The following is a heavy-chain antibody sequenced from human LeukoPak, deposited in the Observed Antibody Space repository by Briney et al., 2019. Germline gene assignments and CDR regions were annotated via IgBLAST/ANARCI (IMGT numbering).Heavy chain of an antibody. V-gene: IGHV3-15*01. Sequence: GGSLRLSCAASGFTFTDAWMNWVRQAPGKGLEWVARVKSKSDGGTTDYAAAVKGRLTISRDNSKNTLYLQMNSLRAEDTAVYYCAKLEGRGPAAILWPFDYWGQGTLVTVSS. CDR1: GFTFTDAW. CDR3: AKLEGRGPAAILWPFDY. J-gene: IGHJ4*02. CDR2: VKSKSDGGTT. D-gene: IGHD2-2*02.